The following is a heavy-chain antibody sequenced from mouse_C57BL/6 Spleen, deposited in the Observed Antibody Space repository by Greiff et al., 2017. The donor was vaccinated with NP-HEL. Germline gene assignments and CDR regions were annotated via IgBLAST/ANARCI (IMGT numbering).Heavy chain of an antibody. CDR3: AIEVYYGSSYAMDY. CDR2: INPSDSDT. V-gene: IGHV1-74*01. Sequence: QVQLQQPGAELVKPGASVKVSCKASGYTFTSYWMHWVKPRPGQGLEWIGRINPSDSDTNYNQKFKGKATLTVDKSSSTAYMQLSSLTSEDSAVYYCAIEVYYGSSYAMDYWGQGTSVTVSS. J-gene: IGHJ4*01. CDR1: GYTFTSYW. D-gene: IGHD1-1*01.